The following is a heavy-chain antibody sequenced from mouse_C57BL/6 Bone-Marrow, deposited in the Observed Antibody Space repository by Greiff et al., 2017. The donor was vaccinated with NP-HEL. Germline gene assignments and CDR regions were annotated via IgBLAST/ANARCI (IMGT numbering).Heavy chain of an antibody. V-gene: IGHV1-84*01. J-gene: IGHJ2*01. CDR3: AREGALVVGDY. CDR1: GYTFTDYY. D-gene: IGHD1-1*01. CDR2: IYPGSGHT. Sequence: QVQLQQSGPELVKPGASVTISCKASGYTFTDYYINWVKQRPGQGLEWIGWIYPGSGHTKYNEEFKGKATLTVDTSYSKAYMQLSSLTSEDSAVYFCAREGALVVGDYWGQGTTLTVSS.